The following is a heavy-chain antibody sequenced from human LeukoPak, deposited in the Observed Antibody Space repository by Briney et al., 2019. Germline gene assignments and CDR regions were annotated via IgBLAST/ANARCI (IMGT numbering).Heavy chain of an antibody. J-gene: IGHJ5*02. V-gene: IGHV4-39*07. CDR3: ARVRYYANWFDP. D-gene: IGHD3-10*01. CDR2: IYYSGST. Sequence: RPSETLSLTCTVSGGSISSSSYYWGWIRQPPGKGLEWIGSIYYSGSTYYNPSLKSRVTISVDTSKNQFSLKLSSVTAADTAVYYCARVRYYANWFDPWGQGTLVTVSS. CDR1: GGSISSSSYY.